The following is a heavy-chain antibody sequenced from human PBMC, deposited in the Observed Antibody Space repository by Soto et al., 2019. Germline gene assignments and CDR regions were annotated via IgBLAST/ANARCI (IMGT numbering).Heavy chain of an antibody. Sequence: GGSLRLSCAASGFTFHTYGMHWVRQIPGKGLQWVAIIWYDGSIKYYADSVRGRFTISRDNSKNTLYLQMNSLRDEDTAVYYCARIDCTGDNCNPYYHYGMDVWGQGTTVTVSS. D-gene: IGHD2-8*02. J-gene: IGHJ6*02. V-gene: IGHV3-33*01. CDR1: GFTFHTYG. CDR2: IWYDGSIK. CDR3: ARIDCTGDNCNPYYHYGMDV.